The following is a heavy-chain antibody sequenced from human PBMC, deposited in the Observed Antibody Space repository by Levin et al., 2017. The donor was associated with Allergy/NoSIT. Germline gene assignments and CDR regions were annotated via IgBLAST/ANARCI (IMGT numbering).Heavy chain of an antibody. CDR3: ARDPVGAYYDFWSGGE. CDR2: IYSGGST. V-gene: IGHV3-53*01. J-gene: IGHJ4*02. CDR1: GFTVSSNY. Sequence: GGSLRLSCAASGFTVSSNYMSWVRQAPGKGLEWVSVIYSGGSTYYADSVKGRFTISRDNSKNTLYLQMNSLRAEDTAVYYCARDPVGAYYDFWSGGEWGQGTLVTVSS. D-gene: IGHD3-3*01.